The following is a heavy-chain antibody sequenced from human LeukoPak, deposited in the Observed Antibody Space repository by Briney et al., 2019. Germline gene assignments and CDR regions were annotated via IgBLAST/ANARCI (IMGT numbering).Heavy chain of an antibody. CDR3: ARDGINHGDPYGMDV. CDR1: GFTFSSYA. D-gene: IGHD4-17*01. J-gene: IGHJ6*02. CDR2: ISGSGGST. Sequence: PGGSLRLSCAASGFTFSSYAMSWVRQAPGKGLEWVSAISGSGGSTYYADSVKGRFTISRDNSRNTLYLQMNSLRAEDTAVYYCARDGINHGDPYGMDVWGQGTTVTVSS. V-gene: IGHV3-23*01.